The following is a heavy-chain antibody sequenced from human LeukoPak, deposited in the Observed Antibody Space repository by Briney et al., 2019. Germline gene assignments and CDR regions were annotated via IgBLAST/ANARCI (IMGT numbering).Heavy chain of an antibody. CDR3: AKDWRLRSTFSDY. J-gene: IGHJ4*02. CDR1: GFTFSSYG. D-gene: IGHD5-12*01. CDR2: ISYDGSNK. V-gene: IGHV3-30*18. Sequence: PGRSLRLSCAASGFTFSSYGMHWVRQAPGKGLEWVAVISYDGSNKYYADSVKGRFTISRDNSKNTLYLQMNSLRAEDTAVYYCAKDWRLRSTFSDYWGQGTLVTVSS.